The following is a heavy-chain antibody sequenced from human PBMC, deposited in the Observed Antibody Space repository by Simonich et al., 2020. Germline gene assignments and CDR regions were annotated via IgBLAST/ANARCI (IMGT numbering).Heavy chain of an antibody. D-gene: IGHD2-15*01. CDR1: GYTFTSYG. CDR3: ARASRGTWWYYYFDY. Sequence: QVQLVQAGAEVKKPGASVKVSCKASGYTFTSYGISWVRQAPGKELKWYEENSAYNGNTNSAQKLQGRVTMTTDTATSTAYMELRSLRSDDTAVYYCARASRGTWWYYYFDYWGQGTLVTVSS. CDR2: NSAYNGNT. V-gene: IGHV1-18*01. J-gene: IGHJ4*02.